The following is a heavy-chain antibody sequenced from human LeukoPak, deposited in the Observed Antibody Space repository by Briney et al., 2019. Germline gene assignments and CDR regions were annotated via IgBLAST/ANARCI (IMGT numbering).Heavy chain of an antibody. CDR2: IIPIFGTA. J-gene: IGHJ4*02. CDR1: GGTFSSYA. Sequence: ASVKVSCKASGGTFSSYAISWVRQAPGQGLEWMGGIIPIFGTANYAQKFQGRVTITAAKSTSTAYMELSSLRSEDTAVYYCARVLVLTGYHLPGYYFDYWGQGTLVTVSS. CDR3: ARVLVLTGYHLPGYYFDY. D-gene: IGHD3-9*01. V-gene: IGHV1-69*06.